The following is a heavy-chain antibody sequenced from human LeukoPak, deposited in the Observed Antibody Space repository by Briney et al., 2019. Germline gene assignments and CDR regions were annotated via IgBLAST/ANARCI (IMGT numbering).Heavy chain of an antibody. CDR2: IYYSGST. D-gene: IGHD3-3*01. CDR1: GGSIRSYY. CDR3: ARTYDFWSGYYTSWFDP. J-gene: IGHJ5*02. V-gene: IGHV4-59*08. Sequence: SEILSLTCTVSGGSIRSYYWSWIRQPPGKGLEGIGYIYYSGSTNYNPSLKRRVTLSVDTSKNQFSLKLSSVTAADTAVYYCARTYDFWSGYYTSWFDPWGQGTLVTVSS.